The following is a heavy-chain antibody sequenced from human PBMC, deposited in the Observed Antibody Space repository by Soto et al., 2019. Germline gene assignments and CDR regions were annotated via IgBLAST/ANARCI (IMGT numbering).Heavy chain of an antibody. V-gene: IGHV5-51*01. CDR2: IYPGDSDT. Sequence: GESLKISCKGSGYSFTSYWIGWVRQMPGKGLEWMGIIYPGDSDTRYSPSFQGQVTISADKSISTAYLQWSSLKASDTAMYYCASRRGYYYDSSGSLDAFDIWGQGTMVTVSS. D-gene: IGHD3-22*01. CDR1: GYSFTSYW. CDR3: ASRRGYYYDSSGSLDAFDI. J-gene: IGHJ3*02.